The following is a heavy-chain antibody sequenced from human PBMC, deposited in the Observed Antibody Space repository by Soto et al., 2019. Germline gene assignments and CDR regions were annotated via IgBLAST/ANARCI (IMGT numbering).Heavy chain of an antibody. J-gene: IGHJ4*02. D-gene: IGHD3-22*01. Sequence: PGGSLRLSCAASGFTVSSNYMSWVRQAPGKGLEWVSVIYSGGATYYADSVKGRFTISRDNSKNTLYLQMNSLRAEDTAVYYCERERYYDSSGLFDYWGQGTLVTVSS. CDR1: GFTVSSNY. CDR3: ERERYYDSSGLFDY. V-gene: IGHV3-66*01. CDR2: IYSGGAT.